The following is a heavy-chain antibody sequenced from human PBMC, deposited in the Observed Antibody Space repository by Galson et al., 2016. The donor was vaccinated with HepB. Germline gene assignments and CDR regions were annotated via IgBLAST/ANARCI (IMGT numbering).Heavy chain of an antibody. CDR3: ARDVIGHSAMDV. CDR2: IWYDGSNE. V-gene: IGHV3-33*01. D-gene: IGHD2/OR15-2a*01. CDR1: GFPFSRYG. J-gene: IGHJ6*02. Sequence: CAASGFPFSRYGMHWVRQAPGKGLEWVAVIWYDGSNEKFADSVKGRFTISRDNSEDTMYLQMNSLKVEDTAVYYCARDVIGHSAMDVWGQGTTVTVSS.